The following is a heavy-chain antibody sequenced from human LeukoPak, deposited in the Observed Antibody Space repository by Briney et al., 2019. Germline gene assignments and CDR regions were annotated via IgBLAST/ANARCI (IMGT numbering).Heavy chain of an antibody. Sequence: GGSLRLSCAASGFTFSSYWMTWVRQAPGKGLEWVANIKEDGSDKYYVDSVRGRLTISRDNAKNSLHLQMNSLRADDTAVYYCARGRGTDVWGQGTTVTVS. V-gene: IGHV3-7*05. CDR2: IKEDGSDK. CDR1: GFTFSSYW. CDR3: ARGRGTDV. J-gene: IGHJ6*02.